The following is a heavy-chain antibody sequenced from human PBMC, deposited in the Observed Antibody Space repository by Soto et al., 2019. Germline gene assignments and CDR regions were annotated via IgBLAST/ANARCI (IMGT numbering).Heavy chain of an antibody. CDR2: VTDDGTKT. V-gene: IGHV3-30*18. D-gene: IGHD1-26*01. CDR1: GFSFRTYG. Sequence: GGSLRLSCAASGFSFRTYGMHWVRQAPGQGLQWVAAVTDDGTKTYYGDSVKGRFTISRDNSKNTLFLQMDSLRIEDTAVYYCAKVGDVYNSFFDYWGQGTLVTVSS. CDR3: AKVGDVYNSFFDY. J-gene: IGHJ4*02.